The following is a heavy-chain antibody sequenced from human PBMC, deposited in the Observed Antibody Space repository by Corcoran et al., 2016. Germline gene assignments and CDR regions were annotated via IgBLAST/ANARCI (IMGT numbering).Heavy chain of an antibody. D-gene: IGHD6-6*01. Sequence: QVQLQQWGAGLLKPSETLSLTCAVYGGSFSGYYWSWIRQPPGKGLEWIGEINHSGSTNYNPSLKSRVTISVDTAKNQFSLKLSSVIAADTAVYYCAGGHRMYSSSSGYWGQGTLVTGSA. J-gene: IGHJ4*02. CDR2: INHSGST. CDR1: GGSFSGYY. V-gene: IGHV4-34*01. CDR3: AGGHRMYSSSSGY.